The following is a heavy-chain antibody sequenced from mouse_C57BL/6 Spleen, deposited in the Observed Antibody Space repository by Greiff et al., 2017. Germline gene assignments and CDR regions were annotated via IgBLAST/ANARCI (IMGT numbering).Heavy chain of an antibody. V-gene: IGHV5-4*01. CDR3: ARAWRFITTVVDGYFDV. CDR1: GFTFSSYA. J-gene: IGHJ1*03. D-gene: IGHD1-1*01. CDR2: ISDGGSYT. Sequence: EVQLKESGGGLVKPGGSLKLSCAASGFTFSSYAMSWVRQTPEKRLEWVATISDGGSYTYYPDNVKGRFTISRDNAKNNLYLQMSHLKSEDTAMYYCARAWRFITTVVDGYFDVWGTGTTVTVSS.